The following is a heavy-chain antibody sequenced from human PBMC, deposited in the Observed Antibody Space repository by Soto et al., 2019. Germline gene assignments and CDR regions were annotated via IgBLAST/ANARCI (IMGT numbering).Heavy chain of an antibody. V-gene: IGHV1-8*01. CDR2: MNPNSGNT. CDR3: ARGPPLYYYYYYYMDV. CDR1: GYTFTSYD. J-gene: IGHJ6*03. Sequence: QVQLVQSGAEVKKPGASVKVSCKASGYTFTSYDINWVRQATGQGLEWMGWMNPNSGNTGDAQKFQGRVTMTRNTSISTAYMELSSLRSEDTAVYYCARGPPLYYYYYYYMDVWGKGTTVTVSS.